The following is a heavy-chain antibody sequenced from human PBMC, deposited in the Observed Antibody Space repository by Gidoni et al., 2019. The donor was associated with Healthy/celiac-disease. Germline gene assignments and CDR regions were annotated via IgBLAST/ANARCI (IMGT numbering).Heavy chain of an antibody. Sequence: QVQLVESGGGVVQPGRSLRLSCAASGFTFSSYGMHWVRQAPGKGLEWVAVIWYDGSNKYYADSVKGRFTISRDNSKNTLYLQMNSLRAEDTAVYYCARAGGITWGPDYWGQGTLVTVSS. J-gene: IGHJ4*02. D-gene: IGHD3-10*01. V-gene: IGHV3-33*01. CDR3: ARAGGITWGPDY. CDR2: IWYDGSNK. CDR1: GFTFSSYG.